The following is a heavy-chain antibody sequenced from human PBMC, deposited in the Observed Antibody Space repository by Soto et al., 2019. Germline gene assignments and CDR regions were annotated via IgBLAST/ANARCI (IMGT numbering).Heavy chain of an antibody. D-gene: IGHD4-17*01. CDR3: ARDRHGDYAFDY. J-gene: IGHJ4*02. V-gene: IGHV1-3*01. Sequence: ASVKVSCKASGYTFTSYAMHWVRQAPGQRLEWMGWINAGNGNTKYSQKFQGRVTITRDTSASTADMELSSLRSEDTAVYYCARDRHGDYAFDYWGQGTLVTVSS. CDR2: INAGNGNT. CDR1: GYTFTSYA.